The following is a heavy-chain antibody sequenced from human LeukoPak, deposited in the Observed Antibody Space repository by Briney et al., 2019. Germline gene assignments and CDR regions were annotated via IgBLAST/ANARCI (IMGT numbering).Heavy chain of an antibody. CDR1: GYTLTDLS. Sequence: ASVKVSCKVSGYTLTDLSMHWVRQAPGKGLEWMGGFDPEDGETLYAQRFQGRVSMTGDTSTDTAYMDLSSLRSEDTAVYYCATSSNYYYGMDVWGQGTTVTVSS. CDR2: FDPEDGET. V-gene: IGHV1-24*01. D-gene: IGHD4-11*01. CDR3: ATSSNYYYGMDV. J-gene: IGHJ6*02.